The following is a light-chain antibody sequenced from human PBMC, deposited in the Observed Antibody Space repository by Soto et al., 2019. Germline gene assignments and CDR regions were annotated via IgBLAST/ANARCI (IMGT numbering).Light chain of an antibody. Sequence: QSVLTQPPSVSAAPGQRVTISCSGSSSNIGGNSVSWYQNLPGIAPKLLIYDDDKRPSGIPDRFSGSKSGTSATLGITGFQTGDEADYYCGSWDSSLSAYVFGTGTKVTVL. J-gene: IGLJ1*01. CDR1: SSNIGGNS. V-gene: IGLV1-51*01. CDR2: DDD. CDR3: GSWDSSLSAYV.